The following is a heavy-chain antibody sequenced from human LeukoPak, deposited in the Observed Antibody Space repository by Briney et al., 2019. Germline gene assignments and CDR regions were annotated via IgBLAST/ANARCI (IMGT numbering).Heavy chain of an antibody. CDR1: GFTFSDHY. CDR2: TRNKANSYTT. Sequence: GGSLRLSCAASGFTFSDHYMDWVRQAPGKGLEWVGRTRNKANSYTTEYAASVKGRFTISRDDSKNSLYLQMNSLKAEDTAVYYGARDRGGANNTYWGKGTLVTVS. D-gene: IGHD1/OR15-1a*01. J-gene: IGHJ4*02. CDR3: ARDRGGANNTY. V-gene: IGHV3-72*01.